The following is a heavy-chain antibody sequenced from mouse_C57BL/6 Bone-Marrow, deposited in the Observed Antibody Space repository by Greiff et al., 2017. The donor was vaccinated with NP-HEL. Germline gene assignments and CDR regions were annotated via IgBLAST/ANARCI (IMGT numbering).Heavy chain of an antibody. CDR1: GYTFTSYW. CDR3: ARKGVTTVVDWYVDV. V-gene: IGHV1-59*01. CDR2: IDPSDSYT. J-gene: IGHJ1*03. D-gene: IGHD1-1*01. Sequence: QVQLQQPGAELVRPGTSVKLSCKASGYTFTSYWMHWVKQRPGQGLEWIGVIDPSDSYTNYNQKFKGKATLTVDTSSSTAYMQLSSLTSEDSAVYYCARKGVTTVVDWYVDVWGTGTTVTVSS.